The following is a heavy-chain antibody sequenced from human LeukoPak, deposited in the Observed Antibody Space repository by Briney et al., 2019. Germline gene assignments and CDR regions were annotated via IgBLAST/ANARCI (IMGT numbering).Heavy chain of an antibody. CDR2: TYYRSKWYN. D-gene: IGHD6-13*01. V-gene: IGHV6-1*01. Sequence: SQTLSLTCAISGASVSRNSAAWNWIRQSPSRGLEWLGRTYYRSKWYNDYAVSVKSRITINPDTSQNQLSLQLNSVTPEDTGVYYCARDSSSWYPIDYWGQGTLVTVSS. CDR1: GASVSRNSAA. CDR3: ARDSSSWYPIDY. J-gene: IGHJ4*02.